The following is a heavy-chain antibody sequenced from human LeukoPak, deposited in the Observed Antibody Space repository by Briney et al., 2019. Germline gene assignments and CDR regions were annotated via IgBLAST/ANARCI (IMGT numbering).Heavy chain of an antibody. CDR2: IRYDGSNK. J-gene: IGHJ6*02. Sequence: GWSLRLSCAASGFTFSSYGMHWVRQAPGKGLEWVAFIRYDGSNKYYADSVKGRFTISRDNSKNTLYLQMNSLRAEDTAVYYCAKGGNYYYYYGMDVWGQGTTVTVSS. V-gene: IGHV3-30*02. CDR1: GFTFSSYG. D-gene: IGHD1-26*01. CDR3: AKGGNYYYYYGMDV.